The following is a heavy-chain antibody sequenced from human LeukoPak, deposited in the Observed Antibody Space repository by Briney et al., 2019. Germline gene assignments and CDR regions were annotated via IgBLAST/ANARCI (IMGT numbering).Heavy chain of an antibody. CDR3: ARLSYYYDSSGYYPPGYGMDV. D-gene: IGHD3-22*01. J-gene: IGHJ6*02. CDR2: INHSGST. Sequence: SETLSLTCTVSGGSISSGGYYWSWIRQPPGKGLEWIGEINHSGSTNYNPSLKSRVTISVDTSKNQFSLKLSSVTAADTAVYYCARLSYYYDSSGYYPPGYGMDVWGQGTTVTVSS. CDR1: GGSISSGGYY. V-gene: IGHV4-39*07.